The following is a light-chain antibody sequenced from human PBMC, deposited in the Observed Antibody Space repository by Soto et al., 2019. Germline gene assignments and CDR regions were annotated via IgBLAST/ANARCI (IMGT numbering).Light chain of an antibody. CDR1: QSVSSSY. CDR3: QQYGSSPWT. V-gene: IGKV3-20*01. Sequence: EIVLTQSPGTLSLSPGERATLSCRASQSVSSSYLAWYQQKPGQASRLLIYGASSRATGIPDRFSGSGSGTDFTLTISRLEPEDFAVYYCQQYGSSPWTFGQGTKVKIK. CDR2: GAS. J-gene: IGKJ1*01.